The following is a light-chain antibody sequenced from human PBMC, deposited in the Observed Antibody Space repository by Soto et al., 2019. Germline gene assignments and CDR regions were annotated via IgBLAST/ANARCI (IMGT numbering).Light chain of an antibody. Sequence: QSALTQPPSASGSPGQSVTVSCTGTKSDIGGYDFVSWYQHHPGKAPRLIIYEVVQRPSGVPDRFSASKSGNTASLTVSGLQAEDEADYYCSSYAGSNNFVFGSGTKVTVL. CDR1: KSDIGGYDF. CDR2: EVV. CDR3: SSYAGSNNFV. V-gene: IGLV2-8*01. J-gene: IGLJ1*01.